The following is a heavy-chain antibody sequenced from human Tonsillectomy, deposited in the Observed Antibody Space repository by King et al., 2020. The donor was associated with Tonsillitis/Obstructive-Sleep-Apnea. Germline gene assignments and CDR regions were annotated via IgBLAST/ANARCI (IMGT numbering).Heavy chain of an antibody. CDR3: AKELEEGGKGLTTDWFDP. J-gene: IGHJ5*02. CDR2: ISFDGSNK. CDR1: GFTFSRYA. Sequence: QVQLVESGGGVVQPGRSLRLSCAASGFTFSRYAMHWVRQAPGKGLEWVAVISFDGSNKYYADSVKGRFTISRDNSKNTQYLQMNSLRGEDTAVYYCAKELEEGGKGLTTDWFDPWGQGTLVTVSS. V-gene: IGHV3-30*18. D-gene: IGHD4-11*01.